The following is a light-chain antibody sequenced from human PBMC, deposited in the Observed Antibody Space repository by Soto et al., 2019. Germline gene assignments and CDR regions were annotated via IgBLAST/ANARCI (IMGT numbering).Light chain of an antibody. CDR1: SNDIGGYKY. CDR2: DVT. CDR3: SSCTGSSTHVT. Sequence: QSALTQPASESGSPGQSITISCTGTSNDIGGYKYVSWYQQHPGKAPKLMIYDVTARPSGVSNRFSGSKSGNTASLTISGLQPEDEADYYCSSCTGSSTHVTFGGGTKLTVL. J-gene: IGLJ2*01. V-gene: IGLV2-14*03.